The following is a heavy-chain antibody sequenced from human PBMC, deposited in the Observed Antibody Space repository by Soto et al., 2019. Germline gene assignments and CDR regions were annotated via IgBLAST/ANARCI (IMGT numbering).Heavy chain of an antibody. Sequence: EVQLLESGGGLVQPGGSLRLSCAASGFTFSNYAMSWVRQAPGKGLGWVSGISGSGGSTYYADSVKGRFTISRDNSKNTLYLQMNSLRAEDTAVYYCAKAPITMVRGVIDYWGQGTLVTVSS. J-gene: IGHJ4*02. V-gene: IGHV3-23*01. CDR3: AKAPITMVRGVIDY. CDR1: GFTFSNYA. D-gene: IGHD3-10*01. CDR2: ISGSGGST.